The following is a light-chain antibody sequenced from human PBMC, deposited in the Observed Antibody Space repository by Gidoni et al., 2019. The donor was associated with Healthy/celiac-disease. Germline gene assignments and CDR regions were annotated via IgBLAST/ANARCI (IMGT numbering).Light chain of an antibody. CDR2: DAS. CDR1: QSISSW. CDR3: QQYNSYPYT. J-gene: IGKJ2*01. Sequence: DIQMTQSPSTLSASVGDRVTITCRASQSISSWLAWYQHKPGKAHKLLIYDASSLESGVPSRFSGSGSGTEFTLTISSLQPDDFATYYCQQYNSYPYTFXQXTKLEIK. V-gene: IGKV1-5*01.